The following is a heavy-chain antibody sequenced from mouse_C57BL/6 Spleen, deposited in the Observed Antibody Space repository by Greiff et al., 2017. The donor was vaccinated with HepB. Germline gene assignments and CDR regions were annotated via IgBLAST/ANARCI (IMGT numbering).Heavy chain of an antibody. Sequence: VQLQQSGPGLVKPSQSLSLTCSVTGYSITSGYYWNWIRQFPGNKLEWMGYISYDGSNNYNPSLKNRISITRDTSKNQFFLKLNSVTTEDTATYYCARAGYYYGSSPFAYWGQGTLVTVSA. CDR1: GYSITSGYY. CDR3: ARAGYYYGSSPFAY. CDR2: ISYDGSN. D-gene: IGHD1-1*01. J-gene: IGHJ3*01. V-gene: IGHV3-6*01.